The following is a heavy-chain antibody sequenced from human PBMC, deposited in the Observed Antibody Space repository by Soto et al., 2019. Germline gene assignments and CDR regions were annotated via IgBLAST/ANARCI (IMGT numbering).Heavy chain of an antibody. J-gene: IGHJ4*02. Sequence: QVQLQESGPGLVKPSQTLSLTCTVSGGSISSSGYYWSWIRQHPGKGLEWIGYIYYSGYTSYNPSHKSRVTMSVDTSKCQFSLKLSSLTAADTAVYYCARDRGGAHPYLDYWGQGILVTVSS. CDR3: ARDRGGAHPYLDY. V-gene: IGHV4-31*03. CDR1: GGSISSSGYY. D-gene: IGHD3-10*01. CDR2: IYYSGYT.